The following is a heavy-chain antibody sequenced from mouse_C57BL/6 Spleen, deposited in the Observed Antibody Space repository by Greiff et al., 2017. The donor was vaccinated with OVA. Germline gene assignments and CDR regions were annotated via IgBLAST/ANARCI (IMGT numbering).Heavy chain of an antibody. CDR1: GYAFSSYW. V-gene: IGHV1-82*01. CDR2: IYPGDGDT. D-gene: IGHD1-1*01. CDR3: SRFDYGYYAMDY. Sequence: QVQLQQSGPELVKPGASVKISCKASGYAFSSYWMNWVKQRPGKGLEWIGRIYPGDGDTNYNGKFKGKATLTADKSSSTAYMQLSSLTSEDSAVYFCSRFDYGYYAMDYWGQGTSVTVSS. J-gene: IGHJ4*01.